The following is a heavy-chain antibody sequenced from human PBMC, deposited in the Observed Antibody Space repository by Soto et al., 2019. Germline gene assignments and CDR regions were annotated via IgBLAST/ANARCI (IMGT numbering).Heavy chain of an antibody. Sequence: PGGSLRLSCVASGFTFSDYYMSWIRQAPGKGLEWVSYISSSGSTIYYADSVKGRFTISRDNAKNSLYLQMNSLRAEDTAVYYCARDVIEAYYYYGMDVWGQGTTVTVSS. CDR2: ISSSGSTI. V-gene: IGHV3-11*01. D-gene: IGHD3-22*01. CDR1: GFTFSDYY. CDR3: ARDVIEAYYYYGMDV. J-gene: IGHJ6*02.